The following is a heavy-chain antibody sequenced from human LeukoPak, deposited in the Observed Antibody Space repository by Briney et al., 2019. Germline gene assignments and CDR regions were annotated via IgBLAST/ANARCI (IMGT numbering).Heavy chain of an antibody. Sequence: PGGSLRLSCEASGFTFIRNGMHWVRQAPGKGLEWVAFLRYDGSNQYYADSVQGRFTISRDNSKNTLYLQMYSLRAEDTAVYYCSRDEPHYDILTGYYPIDSWGQGTLVTVSS. J-gene: IGHJ4*02. CDR2: LRYDGSNQ. CDR1: GFTFIRNG. D-gene: IGHD3-9*01. V-gene: IGHV3-30*02. CDR3: SRDEPHYDILTGYYPIDS.